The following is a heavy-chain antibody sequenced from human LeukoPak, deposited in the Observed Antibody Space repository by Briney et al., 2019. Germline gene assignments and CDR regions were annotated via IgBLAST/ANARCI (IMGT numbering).Heavy chain of an antibody. CDR1: GYTFTGYY. V-gene: IGHV1-2*02. D-gene: IGHD4-17*01. CDR3: ARWDDYGDYPDY. J-gene: IGHJ4*02. Sequence: ASVKVSCKASGYTFTGYYMHWVRQAPGQGLEWMGWISPNSGGTNYAQKFQGRVTMTRDTSISTAYMELSRLRSDDTAVYYCARWDDYGDYPDYWGQGTLVTVSS. CDR2: ISPNSGGT.